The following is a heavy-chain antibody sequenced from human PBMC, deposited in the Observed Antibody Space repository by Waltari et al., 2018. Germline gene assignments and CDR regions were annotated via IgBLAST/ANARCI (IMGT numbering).Heavy chain of an antibody. J-gene: IGHJ4*02. Sequence: QVQLQQWGAGLLKPSETLSLTCAVSGGSFSGYYWRWLRQHPGKGLGWIGEINHSGSTNYNPSLKSRVTISGDTSKNQFSLKLSSVTAADTAVYYCAREASSSHSPDYWGQGTLVTVSS. CDR1: GGSFSGYY. V-gene: IGHV4-34*01. CDR2: INHSGST. D-gene: IGHD6-6*01. CDR3: AREASSSHSPDY.